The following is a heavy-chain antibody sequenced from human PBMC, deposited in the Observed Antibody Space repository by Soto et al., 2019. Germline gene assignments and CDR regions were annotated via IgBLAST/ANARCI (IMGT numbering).Heavy chain of an antibody. Sequence: SETLSLTCTVSGGSISSSSYYWGWIRQPPGKGLEWIGSIYYSGSTYYNPSLKSRVTISVDTSKNQFSLKLSSVTAADTAVYYCAXLAVAGYANYYYYGMDVWGQGTTVTVSS. CDR3: AXLAVAGYANYYYYGMDV. J-gene: IGHJ6*02. CDR1: GGSISSSSYY. V-gene: IGHV4-39*01. CDR2: IYYSGST. D-gene: IGHD6-19*01.